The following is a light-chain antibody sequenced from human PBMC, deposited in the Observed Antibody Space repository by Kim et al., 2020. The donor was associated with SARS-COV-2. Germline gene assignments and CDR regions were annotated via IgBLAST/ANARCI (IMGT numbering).Light chain of an antibody. CDR2: GKN. CDR1: SLRSYY. V-gene: IGLV3-19*01. CDR3: NSRDSSGNLFV. J-gene: IGLJ1*01. Sequence: ALGQTVRITCQGDSLRSYYASWYQQKPGQAPVLVIYGKNNRPSGIPDRFSGSSSGNTASLTITGALAEDEADYYCNSRDSSGNLFVFGTGTKVTVL.